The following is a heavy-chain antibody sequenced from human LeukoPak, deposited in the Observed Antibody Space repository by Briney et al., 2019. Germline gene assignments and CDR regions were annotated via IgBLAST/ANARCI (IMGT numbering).Heavy chain of an antibody. D-gene: IGHD1-7*01. V-gene: IGHV1-2*02. CDR1: GYTFTSYA. J-gene: IGHJ3*02. CDR3: ARGNYGYAFDM. Sequence: ASVKVSCKASGYTFTSYAIHWVRQAPGQGLEWMGWITPSGGTNYPQKFQGRVAITWDTSITTAYMDLSRLTSDDTAVYYCARGNYGYAFDMWGQGTMVPVSS. CDR2: ITPSGGT.